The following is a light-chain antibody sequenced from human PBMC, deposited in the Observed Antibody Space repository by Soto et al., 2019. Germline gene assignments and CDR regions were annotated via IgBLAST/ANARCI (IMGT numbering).Light chain of an antibody. J-gene: IGLJ2*01. CDR2: RNN. V-gene: IGLV1-47*01. Sequence: QSVLTQPPSASGTPGQRVTISCSGSSSNIGSNSVYWYQQLPGTAPKLLIYRNNQRPSGVPDRFSGSKSGTSASLAISGLRSEDEADYYCAAWDDSLSGLVFGGGTKVTVL. CDR1: SSNIGSNS. CDR3: AAWDDSLSGLV.